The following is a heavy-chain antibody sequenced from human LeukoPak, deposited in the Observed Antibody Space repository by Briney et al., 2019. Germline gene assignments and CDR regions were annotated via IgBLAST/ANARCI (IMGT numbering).Heavy chain of an antibody. V-gene: IGHV3-48*01. Sequence: PGGSLRLSCAASGFTFSSYSMNWVRQAPGEGLEWVSYISSSSSTIYYADSVKGRFTISRDNAKNSLYLQMNSLGAEDTAVYYCARALTYYYGSGSGYWGQGTLVTVSS. D-gene: IGHD3-10*01. CDR3: ARALTYYYGSGSGY. CDR2: ISSSSSTI. CDR1: GFTFSSYS. J-gene: IGHJ4*02.